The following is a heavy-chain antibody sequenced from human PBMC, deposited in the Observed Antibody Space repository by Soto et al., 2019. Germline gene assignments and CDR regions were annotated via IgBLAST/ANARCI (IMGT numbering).Heavy chain of an antibody. V-gene: IGHV1-2*02. CDR3: ARGHTSLGYSYGLLGY. Sequence: QVQLVQSGAEVKKPGASVKVSCKAYGYTFTGYYMHWVRQAPGQGLEWMGWINPNSGGTNYTQKWQGRVTMTRDTSSITAYMELSRLRSDDTAVYYGARGHTSLGYSYGLLGYWGQGTLVTVST. D-gene: IGHD5-18*01. J-gene: IGHJ4*02. CDR2: INPNSGGT. CDR1: GYTFTGYY.